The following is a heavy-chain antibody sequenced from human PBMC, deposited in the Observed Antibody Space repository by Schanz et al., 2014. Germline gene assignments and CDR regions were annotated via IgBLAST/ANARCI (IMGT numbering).Heavy chain of an antibody. CDR1: GGSISSSDW. J-gene: IGHJ5*02. CDR2: IYYSGNT. V-gene: IGHV4-4*02. Sequence: QVQLQESGPGLVKPSGTLSLTCAVSGGSISSSDWWSWVRQPPGKGLEWIGYIYYSGNTYYNPPLKSRVTIPKPTSSNQFSLKLTSVTAADTAVYYCARGGSVATIATYTWFDPWGQGTLVTVSS. CDR3: ARGGSVATIATYTWFDP. D-gene: IGHD5-12*01.